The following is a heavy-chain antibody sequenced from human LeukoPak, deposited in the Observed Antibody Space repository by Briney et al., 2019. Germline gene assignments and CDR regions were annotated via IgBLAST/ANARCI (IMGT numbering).Heavy chain of an antibody. D-gene: IGHD3-10*01. J-gene: IGHJ6*03. Sequence: ASVKVSCKASGYTFTGYYMHWVRQAPGQGLEWMGWINPNSGGTNYAQKFQGRVTMTRDTSVSTAYMELSRLRSDDTAVYYCARDHEPMGAYYYYMDVWGKGTTVTISS. CDR3: ARDHEPMGAYYYYMDV. V-gene: IGHV1-2*02. CDR2: INPNSGGT. CDR1: GYTFTGYY.